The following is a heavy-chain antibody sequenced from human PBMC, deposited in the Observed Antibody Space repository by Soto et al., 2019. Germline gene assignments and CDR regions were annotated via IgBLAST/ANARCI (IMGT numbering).Heavy chain of an antibody. Sequence: QVQLVESGGSVVQPGRSLRLSCAASGFTFSSYGMHWVRQAPGKGLEWVAVIWYDGTNKYYADSVKGRFTISRDNSKKTLYLQMNSLRAEDTAVYYCARDGDIILNRGLRGDYWGQGTLVTVSS. D-gene: IGHD2-15*01. CDR2: IWYDGTNK. CDR3: ARDGDIILNRGLRGDY. V-gene: IGHV3-33*01. J-gene: IGHJ4*02. CDR1: GFTFSSYG.